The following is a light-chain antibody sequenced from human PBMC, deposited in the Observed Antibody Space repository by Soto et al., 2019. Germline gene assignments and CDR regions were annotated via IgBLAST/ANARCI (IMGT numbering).Light chain of an antibody. CDR2: AAS. Sequence: DIVITQHPAILSLSRWEIATLSSRASQSVSSYLTWYQQKPGQAPSLLIYAASSRATGVPDRFSGSGSGTDFTLTISSLEPGDFAVYYCQQYAGSPSWTFGQGTKVDIK. V-gene: IGKV3-20*01. CDR1: QSVSSY. CDR3: QQYAGSPSWT. J-gene: IGKJ1*01.